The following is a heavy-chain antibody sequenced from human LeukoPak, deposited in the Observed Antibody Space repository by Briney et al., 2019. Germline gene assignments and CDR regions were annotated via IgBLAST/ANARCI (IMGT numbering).Heavy chain of an antibody. CDR2: IRYDGNDK. J-gene: IGHJ5*02. D-gene: IGHD3-10*01. Sequence: GGALRLSCAASGFTFSYYGMHWVRQAPGKGLEWVAFIRYDGNDKFYSASVKGRFTISRDTSRNTLYLQMNSLRLDDTAIYYCAKDLMRDRWFGESWGQGTLVTVSS. V-gene: IGHV3-30*02. CDR1: GFTFSYYG. CDR3: AKDLMRDRWFGES.